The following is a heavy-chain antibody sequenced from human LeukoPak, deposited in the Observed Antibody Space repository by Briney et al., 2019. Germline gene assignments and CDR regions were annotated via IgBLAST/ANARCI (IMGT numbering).Heavy chain of an antibody. D-gene: IGHD6-13*01. Sequence: SETLSLTCTVSGGSISSYYWSWIRQSPGKGLEWIGYIFYSGSTNYNPSLRSRVTISLDTSKNQFSLKLSSVTAADTAVYYCARRGSSWYGDYYGMDVWGQGTTVTVSS. V-gene: IGHV4-59*08. CDR1: GGSISSYY. CDR2: IFYSGST. J-gene: IGHJ6*02. CDR3: ARRGSSWYGDYYGMDV.